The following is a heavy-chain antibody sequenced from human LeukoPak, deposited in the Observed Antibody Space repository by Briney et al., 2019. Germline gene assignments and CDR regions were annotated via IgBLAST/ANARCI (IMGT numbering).Heavy chain of an antibody. J-gene: IGHJ6*02. V-gene: IGHV1-2*04. CDR1: GYTFTGYY. Sequence: ALVKVSCKASGYTFTGYYMHWVRQAPGQGLEWMGWINPNSGGTNYAQKFQGWVTMTRDTSISTAYMELSRLRSDDTAVYYCARYCSSTSCWAYGMDVWGQGTTVTVSS. CDR2: INPNSGGT. D-gene: IGHD2-2*01. CDR3: ARYCSSTSCWAYGMDV.